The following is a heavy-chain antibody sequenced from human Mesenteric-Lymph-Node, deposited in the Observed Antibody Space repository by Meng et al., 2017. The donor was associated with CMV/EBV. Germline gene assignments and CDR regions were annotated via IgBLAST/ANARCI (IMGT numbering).Heavy chain of an antibody. D-gene: IGHD3-10*01. J-gene: IGHJ6*02. CDR3: ARRGLSDRSGYYGLDV. Sequence: GESLKISCKGSGYSFTNDLIGWVRQMPGKGLEWMGVIYAGDSDTRYSPSFQGQVTISVDKSISTAYLQWSTLKASDSARYFCARRGLSDRSGYYGLDVWGQGTTVTVSS. CDR1: GYSFTNDL. CDR2: IYAGDSDT. V-gene: IGHV5-51*01.